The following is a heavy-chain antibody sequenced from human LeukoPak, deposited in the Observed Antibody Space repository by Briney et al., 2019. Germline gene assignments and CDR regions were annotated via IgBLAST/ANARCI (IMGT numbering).Heavy chain of an antibody. V-gene: IGHV4-38-2*02. J-gene: IGHJ4*02. CDR2: IYHSGST. CDR1: GYSISSGYY. Sequence: SETLSLTCTVSGYSISSGYYWGWIRQPPGKGLEWIGSIYHSGSTYYNPSLKSRVIISVDTAKNQFSLNLSPVIAADTAVYYCARKITYYYDSSGYLTPHFDYWGQGTLVTVSS. CDR3: ARKITYYYDSSGYLTPHFDY. D-gene: IGHD3-22*01.